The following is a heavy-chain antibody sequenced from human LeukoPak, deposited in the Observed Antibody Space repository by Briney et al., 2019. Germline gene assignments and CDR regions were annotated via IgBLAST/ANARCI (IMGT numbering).Heavy chain of an antibody. CDR3: ARGMDTAMAPQR. CDR1: GGSISSGGHS. CDR2: IYHSGSGST. Sequence: SETLSLTCTVSGGSISSGGHSWSWIRQPPGTGLEWIGYIYHSGSGSTYYNPSLKSRVTISIDKSKNQFSLKLNSVTAADTAVYYCARGMDTAMAPQRWGQGTLVTVSS. D-gene: IGHD5-18*01. V-gene: IGHV4-30-2*01. J-gene: IGHJ1*01.